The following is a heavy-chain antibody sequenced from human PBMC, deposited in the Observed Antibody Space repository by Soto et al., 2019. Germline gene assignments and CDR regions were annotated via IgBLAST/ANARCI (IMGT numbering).Heavy chain of an antibody. V-gene: IGHV4-31*03. D-gene: IGHD2-8*02. CDR2: SYYSGST. J-gene: IGHJ4*02. Sequence: QLQLQESGPGLVKPSQTLSLACTVSGGSFSSGGYYWSWLRQLPGKGLEWIGYSYYSGSTYYNPSLKSRFTISLDTSKNQFSLKLSSVTAADTAVYYCARATSFSGHHGYWGQGTLVTVSS. CDR1: GGSFSSGGYY. CDR3: ARATSFSGHHGY.